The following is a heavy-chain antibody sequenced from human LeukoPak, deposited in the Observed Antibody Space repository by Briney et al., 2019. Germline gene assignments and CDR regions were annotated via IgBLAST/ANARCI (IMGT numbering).Heavy chain of an antibody. V-gene: IGHV3-30-3*01. Sequence: GGSLRLSCAASGFTFSSYAMHWVRQAPGKGLEWVAVISYDGSNKYYADSVKGRFTISRDNSKNTLYLQMNSLRADDTAVYYCARDPSNYRLGARGMDVWGQGTTVTVSS. CDR1: GFTFSSYA. J-gene: IGHJ6*02. D-gene: IGHD4-11*01. CDR2: ISYDGSNK. CDR3: ARDPSNYRLGARGMDV.